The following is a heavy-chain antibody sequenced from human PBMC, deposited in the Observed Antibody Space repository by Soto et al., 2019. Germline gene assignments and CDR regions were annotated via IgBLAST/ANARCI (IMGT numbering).Heavy chain of an antibody. J-gene: IGHJ6*02. CDR1: GYSITSYW. V-gene: IGHV5-10-1*01. D-gene: IGHD4-4*01. CDR2: IDTGDSYT. CDR3: ARRRSGKPRDYSNPSGYYYYCMDV. Sequence: GESMKISCKGSGYSITSYWISGVRQMPGKGLERMGRIDTGDSYTYYNPSFRSHVTISADKSISTAYLQWSSLKASDTAMYYCARRRSGKPRDYSNPSGYYYYCMDVWGQGTTVTVSS.